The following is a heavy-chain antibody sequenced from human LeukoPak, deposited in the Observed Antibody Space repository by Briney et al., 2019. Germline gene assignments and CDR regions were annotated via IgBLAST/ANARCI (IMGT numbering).Heavy chain of an antibody. CDR2: ITSGASVI. CDR1: GFTFKSYH. J-gene: IGHJ4*02. V-gene: IGHV3-48*03. Sequence: GGSLRLSCVVSGFTFKSYHMNWVRQAPGKGLEWLSGITSGASVIYYADSVRGRFTISRDDAKNSLFLQMSGLTVDDTAVYYCARKRIADLGDETSFGGSPFDSWGQGTLVIVSS. CDR3: ARKRIADLGDETSFGGSPFDS. D-gene: IGHD3-16*01.